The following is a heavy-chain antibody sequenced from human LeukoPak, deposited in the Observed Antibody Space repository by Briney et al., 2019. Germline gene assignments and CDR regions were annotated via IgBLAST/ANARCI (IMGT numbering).Heavy chain of an antibody. CDR2: ISWNSGSI. CDR3: AKDLGYYDSSGYDAFDI. J-gene: IGHJ3*02. Sequence: GGSLTLSCAASGFTFSSYSMNWVRQAPGKGLEWVSGISWNSGSIGYADSVKGRFTISRDNAKNSLYLQMNSLRAEDTALYYCAKDLGYYDSSGYDAFDIWGQGTMVTVSS. V-gene: IGHV3-9*01. CDR1: GFTFSSYS. D-gene: IGHD3-22*01.